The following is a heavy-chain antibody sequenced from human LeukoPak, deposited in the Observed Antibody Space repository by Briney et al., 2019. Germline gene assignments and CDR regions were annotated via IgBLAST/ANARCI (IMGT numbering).Heavy chain of an antibody. CDR1: GFTFSSYA. Sequence: GGSLRLSCAASGFTFSSYAMSWVRQAPGKGLEWVSAISGSGGSTYYADSVKGRFTISRDNSKNTLYLQMNSLRAEDTAVYYCAKDLGEYYYGSGRYDYWGQGTLVTVSS. J-gene: IGHJ4*02. CDR3: AKDLGEYYYGSGRYDY. CDR2: ISGSGGST. D-gene: IGHD3-10*01. V-gene: IGHV3-23*01.